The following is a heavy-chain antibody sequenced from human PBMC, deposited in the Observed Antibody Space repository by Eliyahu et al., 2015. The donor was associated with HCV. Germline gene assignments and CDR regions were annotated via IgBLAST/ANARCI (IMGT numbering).Heavy chain of an antibody. CDR3: SRGLYADY. Sequence: EVQLVESGGGLVQPGRSLRLSCTASGFTFGDYAMSWFRQAPGKGLGWIGFIRSKAYGGTTEYAASLKGRFTISRDDFKSIAYLEMNSLKTEDTAVYYCSRGLYADYWGQGTLVTVSS. J-gene: IGHJ4*02. CDR1: GFTFGDYA. CDR2: IRSKAYGGTT. D-gene: IGHD2-2*02. V-gene: IGHV3-49*03.